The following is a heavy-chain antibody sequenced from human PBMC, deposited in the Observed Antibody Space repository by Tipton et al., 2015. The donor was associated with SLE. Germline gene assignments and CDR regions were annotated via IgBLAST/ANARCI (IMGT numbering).Heavy chain of an antibody. D-gene: IGHD2-2*01. CDR1: GGSINSDSYY. CDR3: ARSGGLVPASMVWFDP. J-gene: IGHJ5*02. Sequence: LRLSCDVSGGSINSDSYYWGWVRQPPGEGLEWIGSVYFTGSTYYNPSLKSRLTVSLDTSKNQFSLKLSSVTAADTAVYYCARSGGLVPASMVWFDPWGQGTLVTVSS. CDR2: VYFTGST. V-gene: IGHV4-39*07.